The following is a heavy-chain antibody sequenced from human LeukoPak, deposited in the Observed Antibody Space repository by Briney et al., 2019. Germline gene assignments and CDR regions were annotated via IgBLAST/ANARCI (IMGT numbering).Heavy chain of an antibody. CDR3: ASRGYCSSTSCSTYYYYMDV. V-gene: IGHV1-69*13. D-gene: IGHD2-2*01. J-gene: IGHJ6*03. Sequence: SVKVSCKASGGTFSSYAISWVRQAPGQGLEWMGGIIPIFGTANYAQKFQGRVTITADESTSTAYMELSSLRSEDTAVYYCASRGYCSSTSCSTYYYYMDVWGKGTTVTVSS. CDR2: IIPIFGTA. CDR1: GGTFSSYA.